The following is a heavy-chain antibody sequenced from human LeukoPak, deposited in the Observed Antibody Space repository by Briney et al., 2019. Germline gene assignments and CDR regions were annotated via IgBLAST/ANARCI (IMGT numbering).Heavy chain of an antibody. Sequence: SETLSLTCTVSGGSISSYYWSWIRQPAGKGLEWIGRIYTSGSTNYNPSLKSRVTMSVDTSKNQFSLKLSSVTAADTAVYYCARHYGTVTEKPFDYWGQGTLVTVSS. CDR1: GGSISSYY. D-gene: IGHD4-11*01. J-gene: IGHJ4*02. CDR2: IYTSGST. V-gene: IGHV4-4*07. CDR3: ARHYGTVTEKPFDY.